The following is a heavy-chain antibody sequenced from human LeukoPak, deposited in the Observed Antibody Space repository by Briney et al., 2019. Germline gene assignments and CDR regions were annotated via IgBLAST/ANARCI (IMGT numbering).Heavy chain of an antibody. CDR2: IYYSGST. CDR1: GGSISSYY. J-gene: IGHJ4*02. Sequence: SETLSLTCTVSGGSISSYYWSWIRQPPGKGLEWIGYIYYSGSTNYNPSLKSRVTISVDTSKNQFSLKLSSVTAADTAVYYCARSIFTGVATRYYFDYWGQGTLVTVSS. D-gene: IGHD5-12*01. V-gene: IGHV4-59*01. CDR3: ARSIFTGVATRYYFDY.